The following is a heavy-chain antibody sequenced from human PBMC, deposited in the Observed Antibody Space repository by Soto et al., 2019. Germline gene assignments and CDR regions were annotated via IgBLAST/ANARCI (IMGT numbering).Heavy chain of an antibody. J-gene: IGHJ4*02. CDR1: GYNFNQYY. Sequence: VQLVQSGPEVRKPGASVRLSCATSGYNFNQYYIHWVRQAPRQGLEWMGIINLRGGTTEYAHKLRGRVTVTGDTATRTVYMELSSLRSADTAVYFCARGPDDSDVPRWDHWCQGTLITVSS. V-gene: IGHV1-46*02. CDR2: INLRGGTT. D-gene: IGHD4-17*01. CDR3: ARGPDDSDVPRWDH.